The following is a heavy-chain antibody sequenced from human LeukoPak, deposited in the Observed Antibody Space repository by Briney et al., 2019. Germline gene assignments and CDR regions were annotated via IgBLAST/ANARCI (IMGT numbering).Heavy chain of an antibody. CDR1: GGSISSSSYY. V-gene: IGHV4-39*01. D-gene: IGHD3-22*01. CDR2: IYYSGST. J-gene: IGHJ4*02. CDR3: ARHTGYYDSSGYFPHPPPFDY. Sequence: KTSETLSLTCTVSGGSISSSSYYWGWIRQPPGKGLEWIGSIYYSGSTYYNPSLKSRVTISVDTSKNQFSLKLSSVTAADTAVYYCARHTGYYDSSGYFPHPPPFDYWGQGTLVTVSS.